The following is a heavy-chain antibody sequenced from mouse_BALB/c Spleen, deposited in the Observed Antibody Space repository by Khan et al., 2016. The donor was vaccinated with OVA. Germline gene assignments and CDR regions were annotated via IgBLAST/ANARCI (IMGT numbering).Heavy chain of an antibody. CDR2: IWVSGSK. CDR3: ARDPPYYSNDY. CDR1: GFSLTDYA. Sequence: VQLQESGPGLVAPSQSLSITCTVSGFSLTDYAVSWIRQPPGKGLEWLGVIWVSGSKYYNSVLKPRLSISKDNSKSQVFLKMNSLQTDDTAMYFCARDPPYYSNDYWGQGTSVTVSS. J-gene: IGHJ4*01. V-gene: IGHV2-6-5*01.